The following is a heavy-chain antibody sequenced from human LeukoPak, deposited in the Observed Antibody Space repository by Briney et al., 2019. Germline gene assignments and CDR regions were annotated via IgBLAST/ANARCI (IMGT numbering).Heavy chain of an antibody. CDR3: ASSTLSGTARSFDY. D-gene: IGHD6-6*01. CDR2: ISGSGTST. V-gene: IGHV3-23*01. J-gene: IGHJ4*02. CDR1: GFTFSSSA. Sequence: GGSLRLSCAASGFTFSSSALSWVRQAPGKGLEWVSTISGSGTSTYYADSVKGRFTISRDNSKKTLYLQMNSLRVEDAAVYFCASSTLSGTARSFDYWGQGTLVTVSS.